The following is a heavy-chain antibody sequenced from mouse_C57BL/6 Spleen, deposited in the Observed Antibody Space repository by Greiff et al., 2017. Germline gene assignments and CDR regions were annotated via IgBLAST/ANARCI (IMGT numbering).Heavy chain of an antibody. J-gene: IGHJ1*03. V-gene: IGHV1-15*01. D-gene: IGHD1-1*01. CDR3: THYYGSSYVYWYFDV. CDR1: GYTFTDYE. Sequence: QVQLQQSGAELVRPGASVTLSCKASGYTFTDYEMHWVKQTPVHGLEWIGAIDPETGGTDYNQKFKGQGILTADKSSSTAYMELRSLTSEDSAVYYCTHYYGSSYVYWYFDVWGTGTTVTVSS. CDR2: IDPETGGT.